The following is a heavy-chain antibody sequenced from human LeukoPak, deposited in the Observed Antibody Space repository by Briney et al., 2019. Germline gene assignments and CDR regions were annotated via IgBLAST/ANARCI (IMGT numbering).Heavy chain of an antibody. D-gene: IGHD3-10*01. Sequence: QSGGSLRLSCAASGFTFSSYAMSWVRQAPGKGLEWVSAISGGGGSTYYADSVKGRFTISRDNSKNTLYLQMNSLRAEDTAVYYCAKTSGGSGSYYMGYYYYYMDVWGKGTTVTVSS. CDR2: ISGGGGST. V-gene: IGHV3-23*01. CDR1: GFTFSSYA. CDR3: AKTSGGSGSYYMGYYYYYMDV. J-gene: IGHJ6*03.